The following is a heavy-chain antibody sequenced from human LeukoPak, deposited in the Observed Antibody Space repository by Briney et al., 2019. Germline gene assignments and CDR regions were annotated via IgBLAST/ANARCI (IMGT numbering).Heavy chain of an antibody. J-gene: IGHJ4*02. CDR1: GFTFSSYS. D-gene: IGHD5-24*01. V-gene: IGHV4-34*08. CDR3: AEWGTSRDGYNYFDY. CDR2: INHSGST. Sequence: KPGGSLRLSCAASGFTFSSYSMNWIRQPPGKGLEWIGEINHSGSTNYNPSLKSRVTISVDTSKNQFSLKLSSVTAADTAVYYYAEWGTSRDGYNYFDYWGQGTLVTVSS.